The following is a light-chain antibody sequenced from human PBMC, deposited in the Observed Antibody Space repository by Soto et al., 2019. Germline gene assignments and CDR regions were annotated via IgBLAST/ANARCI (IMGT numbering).Light chain of an antibody. CDR1: QSVSSSY. Sequence: EIVLTQSPGTQSLSPGERATLSCRASQSVSSSYLAWYQHKPGQPPRLLIYGASTRASGIPDRFSGGGSGTDFTLTISRLEPEDFAMYYCQRYGRSPPGFTFGPGTRVDI. CDR3: QRYGRSPPGFT. J-gene: IGKJ3*01. V-gene: IGKV3-20*01. CDR2: GAS.